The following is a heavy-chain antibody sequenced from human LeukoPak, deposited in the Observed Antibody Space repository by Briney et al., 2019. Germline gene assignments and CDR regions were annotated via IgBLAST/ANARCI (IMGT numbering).Heavy chain of an antibody. J-gene: IGHJ2*01. CDR2: IYSGGST. CDR3: ARGDYGDYWYFDL. D-gene: IGHD4-17*01. Sequence: GGSLRLSCAASGFTVSSNYMSWVRQAPGKGLEWVSVIYSGGSTYYADSVKGRFTISRHNSKNTLYLQMNSLRAEDTAVYYCARGDYGDYWYFDLWGRGTLVTVSS. CDR1: GFTVSSNY. V-gene: IGHV3-53*04.